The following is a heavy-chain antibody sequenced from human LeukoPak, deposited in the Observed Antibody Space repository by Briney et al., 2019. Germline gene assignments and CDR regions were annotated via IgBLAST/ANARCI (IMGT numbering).Heavy chain of an antibody. J-gene: IGHJ4*02. D-gene: IGHD2-15*01. V-gene: IGHV3-21*01. CDR2: ISRSSIYL. CDR3: ARYVEAATGFVY. CDR1: GFTFSTYS. Sequence: GGSLRLSRAASGFTFSTYSMTWVRPAPGKGLERVSSISRSSIYLYYADPVKGRFPISRDNAKNSLFLQMNSLRPEDPAVYYCARYVEAATGFVYWGQGTLVTVSS.